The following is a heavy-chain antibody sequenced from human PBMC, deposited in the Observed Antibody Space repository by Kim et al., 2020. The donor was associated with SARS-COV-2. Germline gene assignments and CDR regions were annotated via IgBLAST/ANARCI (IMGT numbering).Heavy chain of an antibody. J-gene: IGHJ5*02. CDR3: ARAEYSSSPGNFLWDNWFDP. D-gene: IGHD6-6*01. Sequence: RVTISVDTSKNQFSLKLSSVTAADTAVYYCARAEYSSSPGNFLWDNWFDPWGQGTLVTVSS. V-gene: IGHV4-30-2*04.